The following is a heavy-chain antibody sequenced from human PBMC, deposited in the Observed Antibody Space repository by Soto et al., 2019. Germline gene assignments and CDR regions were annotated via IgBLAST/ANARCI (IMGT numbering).Heavy chain of an antibody. CDR3: ARVRFCSGGSCPNWFDP. J-gene: IGHJ5*02. V-gene: IGHV1-18*01. CDR2: ISAYNGNT. CDR1: GYTFTSYG. D-gene: IGHD2-15*01. Sequence: QVQLVQSGAEVKKPGASVKVSCKASGYTFTSYGISWVRQAPGQGLEWMGWISAYNGNTNYAQKLQGRVTMTTDTSTSTADMELRSLRSDDTAVYYCARVRFCSGGSCPNWFDPWGQGTLVTVSS.